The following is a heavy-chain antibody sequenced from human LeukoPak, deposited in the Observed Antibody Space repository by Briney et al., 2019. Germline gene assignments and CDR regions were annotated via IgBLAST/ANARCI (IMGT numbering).Heavy chain of an antibody. V-gene: IGHV4-59*08. D-gene: IGHD3-10*01. J-gene: IGHJ6*02. CDR3: ARHMDRYYYYYGMDV. CDR1: GGTISSYY. Sequence: SETLSLTCTVSGGTISSYYWSWIRQPPGKGLEWIGYIYYSGSTNYNPSLKSRVTISVDTSKNQFSLKLSSVTAADTAVYYCARHMDRYYYYYGMDVWGQGTTLTVSS. CDR2: IYYSGST.